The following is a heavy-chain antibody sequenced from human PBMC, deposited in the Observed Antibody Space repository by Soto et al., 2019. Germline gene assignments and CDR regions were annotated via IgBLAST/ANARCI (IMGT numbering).Heavy chain of an antibody. CDR1: GYIFSANY. D-gene: IGHD3-10*01. J-gene: IGHJ5*02. CDR3: VRANALGFSNWFDP. V-gene: IGHV1-2*02. Sequence: ASVKVSCKASGYIFSANYIHWVRQAPGQGLEWLGWINPHSGATNYAQKFLGRVTMSADTSASTAYMDLARLKSDDTAVYYCVRANALGFSNWFDPWGRGTLVTVYS. CDR2: INPHSGAT.